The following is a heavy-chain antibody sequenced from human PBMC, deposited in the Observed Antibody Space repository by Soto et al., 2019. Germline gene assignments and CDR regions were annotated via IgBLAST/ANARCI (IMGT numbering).Heavy chain of an antibody. CDR2: IIPSLGIA. CDR3: ASPGGMAVAGGTFDI. V-gene: IGHV1-69*02. J-gene: IGHJ3*02. D-gene: IGHD6-19*01. Sequence: QVQLVQSGAEVKKPGSSVKVSCKASGGTFSSYTISWVRQAPGQGLEWMGRIIPSLGIANYAQKFQGRVTITADKSTSTAYMELSRLRSEDTAVYYCASPGGMAVAGGTFDIWGQGTMVTVSS. CDR1: GGTFSSYT.